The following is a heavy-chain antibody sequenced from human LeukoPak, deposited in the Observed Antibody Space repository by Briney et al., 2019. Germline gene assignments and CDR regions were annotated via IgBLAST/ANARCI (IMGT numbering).Heavy chain of an antibody. Sequence: GGSLRLSCAASGFTFSSYAMSRVRQAPGKGLEWVSAISGSGGSTYYADSVKGRFTISRDNSKNTLYLQMNSLRAEDTAVYYCAKAFITMIVVVITRGNYFDYWGQGTLVTVSS. V-gene: IGHV3-23*01. CDR2: ISGSGGST. D-gene: IGHD3-22*01. CDR3: AKAFITMIVVVITRGNYFDY. CDR1: GFTFSSYA. J-gene: IGHJ4*02.